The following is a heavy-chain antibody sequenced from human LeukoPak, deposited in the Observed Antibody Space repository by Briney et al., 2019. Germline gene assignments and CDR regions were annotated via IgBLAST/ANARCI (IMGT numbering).Heavy chain of an antibody. D-gene: IGHD2-15*01. J-gene: IGHJ5*02. V-gene: IGHV7-4-1*02. CDR2: INTNTGNP. Sequence: ASVKVSCKASGYTFTSYAMNWVRQAPGQGLEWMGWINTNTGNPTYAQGFTGRFVFSLDTSVSTAYLQISSLKAEDTAVYYCARDIVVVVAATWSWFDPWGQGTLVTVSS. CDR3: ARDIVVVVAATWSWFDP. CDR1: GYTFTSYA.